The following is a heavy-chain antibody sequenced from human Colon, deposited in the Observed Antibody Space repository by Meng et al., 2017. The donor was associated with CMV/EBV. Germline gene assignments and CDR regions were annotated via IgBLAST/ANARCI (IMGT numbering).Heavy chain of an antibody. J-gene: IGHJ4*02. CDR2: ISSRNTYI. CDR1: GFTFSDYS. CDR3: TRVANYLDY. Sequence: GGSLRLSCAASGFTFSDYSLNWVRQAPGKGLEWVSSISSRNTYISYADSVKGRFTISRDNAKNSLYLEMDSLRAEDTAVYYCTRVANYLDYWGQGTLVTVSS. V-gene: IGHV3-21*01.